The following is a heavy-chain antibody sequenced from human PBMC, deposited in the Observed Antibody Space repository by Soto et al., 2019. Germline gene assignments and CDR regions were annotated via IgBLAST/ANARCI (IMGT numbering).Heavy chain of an antibody. D-gene: IGHD2-2*01. J-gene: IGHJ4*02. V-gene: IGHV1-18*01. CDR3: ARDGPPMDY. CDR2: ISAHNGNT. Sequence: ASGKFSCKASGYTFTSYGISWVRQAPGQGLEWMGWISAHNGNTKYAQKIQGRVTMTTDTSTSTAYMELRSLRSDDTAVYYCARDGPPMDYWGQGTLVTVSS. CDR1: GYTFTSYG.